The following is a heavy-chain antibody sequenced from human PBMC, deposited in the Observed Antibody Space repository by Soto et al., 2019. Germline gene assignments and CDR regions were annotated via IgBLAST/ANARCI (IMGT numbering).Heavy chain of an antibody. Sequence: PGGSLRLSCAASGFTFSSYAMHWVRQAPGKGLEWAAVISYDGSNKYYADSVKGRFTISRDNSKNTLYLQMNSLRAEDTAVYYCAKDPTSYDSSAQFDSWGQGTLVTVSS. V-gene: IGHV3-30-3*01. J-gene: IGHJ4*02. CDR2: ISYDGSNK. CDR3: AKDPTSYDSSAQFDS. CDR1: GFTFSSYA. D-gene: IGHD3-22*01.